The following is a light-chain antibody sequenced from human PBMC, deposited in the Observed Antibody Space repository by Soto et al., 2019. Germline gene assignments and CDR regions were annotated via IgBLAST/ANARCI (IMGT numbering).Light chain of an antibody. CDR3: QLYGSSPPRYT. CDR1: QSVSSNY. CDR2: AAS. V-gene: IGKV3-20*01. J-gene: IGKJ2*01. Sequence: EIVLTQSPGTLYLSPGERATLSCRASQSVSSNYLAWYQQKRGQALRLLIYAASARATGIPDRFSGGGSGTDFTLTISRLEPEDFAVYFCQLYGSSPPRYTFGQGTKLEIK.